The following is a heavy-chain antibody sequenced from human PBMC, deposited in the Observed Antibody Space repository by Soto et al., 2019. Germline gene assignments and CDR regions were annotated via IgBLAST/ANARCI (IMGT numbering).Heavy chain of an antibody. Sequence: QVQLVPSGAEVKKPGSSVKVSCTASEGPFSSYTISWVRLAPGQGPEWMGRSIPILGIANYAQKFQGRVTITAHKSTRTAYMELSSLRSEDTAVYYCARSGGYCSGGSCPIDYWGQGTLVTVSS. J-gene: IGHJ4*02. D-gene: IGHD2-15*01. CDR1: EGPFSSYT. CDR3: ARSGGYCSGGSCPIDY. CDR2: SIPILGIA. V-gene: IGHV1-69*02.